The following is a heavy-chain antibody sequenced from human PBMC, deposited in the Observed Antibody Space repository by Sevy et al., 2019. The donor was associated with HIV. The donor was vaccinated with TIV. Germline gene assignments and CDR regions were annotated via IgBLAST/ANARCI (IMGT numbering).Heavy chain of an antibody. CDR2: MSYDGGNK. CDR3: VRIGMGQTYGTPPWY. Sequence: GGSLRLSCAVSGFTFSRYAIHWVRQAPGKGLEWVAVMSYDGGNKYYADSVKGRFTISRDNSKNTLFLHMNSLRAEDTAVYYCVRIGMGQTYGTPPWYWGQGTLVTVSS. J-gene: IGHJ4*02. V-gene: IGHV3-30-3*01. D-gene: IGHD3-10*01. CDR1: GFTFSRYA.